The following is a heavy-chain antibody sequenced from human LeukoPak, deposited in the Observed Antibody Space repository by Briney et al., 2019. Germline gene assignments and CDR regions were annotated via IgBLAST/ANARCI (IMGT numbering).Heavy chain of an antibody. CDR3: AKNRGGSYYSGSDY. CDR1: GFTFSSYA. D-gene: IGHD1-26*01. CDR2: VRGGDAGT. V-gene: IGHV3-23*01. J-gene: IGHJ4*02. Sequence: GGSLRLSCAASGFTFSSYAMNWVRQAPGKGLEWVSAVRGGDAGTSYADSVKGRFTISRENSKNTLYLQMNSLRADDTAVYYCAKNRGGSYYSGSDYWGQGTLVTVSS.